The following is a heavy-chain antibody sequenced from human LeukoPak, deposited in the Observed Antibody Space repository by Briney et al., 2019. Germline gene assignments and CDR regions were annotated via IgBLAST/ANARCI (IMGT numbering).Heavy chain of an antibody. CDR3: ARTLYGQIYDPFDY. D-gene: IGHD3-10*01. CDR1: GFTFSSYA. Sequence: PGGSLRLSCAASGFTFSSYAMHWVRQAPGKGLEWVAVISYDGSDKYYADSVKGRFTISRDNSKNTLYLQMNSLRAENTAVYYCARTLYGQIYDPFDYWGQGTLVTVSS. J-gene: IGHJ4*02. V-gene: IGHV3-30*04. CDR2: ISYDGSDK.